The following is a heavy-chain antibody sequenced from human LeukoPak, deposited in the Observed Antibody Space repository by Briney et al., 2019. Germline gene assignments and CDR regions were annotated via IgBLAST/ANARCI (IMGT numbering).Heavy chain of an antibody. Sequence: GGSLRLSCAASGFTFSSYAMSWVRQAPGKGLEWVSAISGSGGSTYYADSVKGRFTISRDNSKNTLYLQMNSLRAEDTAVYYCAKGGIVVVPAAYALDYYYMDVWGKGTTVTVSS. D-gene: IGHD2-2*01. J-gene: IGHJ6*03. V-gene: IGHV3-23*01. CDR2: ISGSGGST. CDR1: GFTFSSYA. CDR3: AKGGIVVVPAAYALDYYYMDV.